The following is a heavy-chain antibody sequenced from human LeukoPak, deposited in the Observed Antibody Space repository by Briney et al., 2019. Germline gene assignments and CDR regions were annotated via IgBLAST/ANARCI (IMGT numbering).Heavy chain of an antibody. CDR3: ARRMDYASGGNWFDP. D-gene: IGHD3-10*01. V-gene: IGHV4-59*08. CDR1: GDSISGYY. J-gene: IGHJ5*02. Sequence: SETLSLTCSVSGDSISGYYWSWIRQAPGKGLEWIGCIHYSGSTNYNPSHKRRVTVALDTSKKQFSLKLSSVTAADTAVYYCARRMDYASGGNWFDPWGQGTLVIV. CDR2: IHYSGST.